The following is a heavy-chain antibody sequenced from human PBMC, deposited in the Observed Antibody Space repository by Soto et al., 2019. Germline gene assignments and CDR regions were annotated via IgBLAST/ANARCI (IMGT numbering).Heavy chain of an antibody. V-gene: IGHV1-2*04. CDR2: INPKSGGT. Sequence: ASVKVSCKASGYSFTDYHIHWVRQAPGQGLEWLGRINPKSGGTSTAQKFQGWVTMTADTSISTASMELTRLTSDDTAIYYCARGDSTDCSNGVCSFFYNHDMDVWGQGTTVTV. CDR1: GYSFTDYH. D-gene: IGHD2-8*01. CDR3: ARGDSTDCSNGVCSFFYNHDMDV. J-gene: IGHJ6*02.